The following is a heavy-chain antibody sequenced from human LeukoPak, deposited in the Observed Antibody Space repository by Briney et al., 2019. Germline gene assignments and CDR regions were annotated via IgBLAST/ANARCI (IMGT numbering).Heavy chain of an antibody. D-gene: IGHD6-13*01. CDR2: IYYSGST. J-gene: IGHJ6*03. CDR1: GGSISSYY. CDR3: ARDRRDPSGQQLVYYYYMDV. Sequence: SETLSLTCTVSGGSISSYYRSWIRQPPGKGLEWIGYIYYSGSTNYNPSLKSRVTISVDTSKNQFSLKLSSVTAADTAVYYCARDRRDPSGQQLVYYYYMDVWGKGTTVTVSS. V-gene: IGHV4-59*01.